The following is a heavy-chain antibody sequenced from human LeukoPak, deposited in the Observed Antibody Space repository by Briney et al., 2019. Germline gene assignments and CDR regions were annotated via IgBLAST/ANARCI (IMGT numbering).Heavy chain of an antibody. CDR2: ISASGGTP. CDR3: ARDWVYKIDY. CDR1: GFIFSSCA. D-gene: IGHD5-24*01. Sequence: GGSLRLSCAASGFIFSSCAMSWVRQAPGKGLEWVSTISASGGTPYLADSVKGRFTISRDNAKNTLILQMNSLRAEDTAVYYCARDWVYKIDYWGRGTLVTVSS. J-gene: IGHJ4*02. V-gene: IGHV3-23*01.